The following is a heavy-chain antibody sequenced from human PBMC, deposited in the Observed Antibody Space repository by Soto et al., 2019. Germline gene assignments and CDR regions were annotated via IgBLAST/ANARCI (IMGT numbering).Heavy chain of an antibody. J-gene: IGHJ5*02. Sequence: PADTLSLTCAVCGWSFSGYYWSGIRQPPGKGLEWIGEINHSGSTNYNPSLKSRVTISVDTSKNQFSLKLSSVTAADTAVYYCAREKPPRITMVRGVRGFDPWGQG. CDR3: AREKPPRITMVRGVRGFDP. CDR1: GWSFSGYY. V-gene: IGHV4-34*01. CDR2: INHSGST. D-gene: IGHD3-10*01.